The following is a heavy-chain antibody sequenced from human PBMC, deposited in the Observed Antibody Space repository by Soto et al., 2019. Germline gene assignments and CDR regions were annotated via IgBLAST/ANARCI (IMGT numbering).Heavy chain of an antibody. CDR1: GYTYINYG. CDR2: ISSYNGHT. Sequence: GVSVKVSCKASGYTYINYGISWVRQAPGQGLEWMGWISSYNGHTNYAQDFQGRLTMTTDTSTSTTYMELRSLTSDDTALYYCARDPGYSSSGNGMDVWGQGTTVTVSS. D-gene: IGHD6-19*01. J-gene: IGHJ6*02. V-gene: IGHV1-18*01. CDR3: ARDPGYSSSGNGMDV.